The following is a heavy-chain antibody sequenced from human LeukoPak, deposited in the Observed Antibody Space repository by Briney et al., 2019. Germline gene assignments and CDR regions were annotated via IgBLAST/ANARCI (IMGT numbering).Heavy chain of an antibody. D-gene: IGHD3-3*01. V-gene: IGHV4-31*03. CDR2: IYYSGST. CDR1: GGSISSGGYY. Sequence: PSETLSLTCTVSGGSISSGGYYWSWIRQHPGKGLEWIGYIYYSGSTYYNPSLKSRVTIPVGTSKNQFSLKLSSVTAADTAVYYCARGITIFGVVASNWFDPWGQGTLVTVSS. J-gene: IGHJ5*02. CDR3: ARGITIFGVVASNWFDP.